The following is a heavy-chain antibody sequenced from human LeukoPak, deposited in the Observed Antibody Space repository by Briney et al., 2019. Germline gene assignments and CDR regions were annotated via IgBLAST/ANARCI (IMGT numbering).Heavy chain of an antibody. CDR3: AKGMNSYGYKFDY. CDR2: ISGSGGST. D-gene: IGHD5-18*01. J-gene: IGHJ4*02. Sequence: EGSLRLSCAASGFTFSSYGMSWVRQAPGKRLEWVSAISGSGGSTYYADSVKGRFTISRDNSKNTLYLQMNSLRAEDTAVYYCAKGMNSYGYKFDYWGQGTLVTVSS. CDR1: GFTFSSYG. V-gene: IGHV3-23*01.